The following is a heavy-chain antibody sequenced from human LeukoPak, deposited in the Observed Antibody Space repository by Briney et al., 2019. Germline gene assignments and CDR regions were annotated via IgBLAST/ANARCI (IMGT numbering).Heavy chain of an antibody. Sequence: GGSLRLSCAASGFTFSSYWMSWVRQAPGKGLEWVANIKQDGSGKYYVDSVKGRFTISRDNAKNSLYLQMNSLRAEDTAVYYCARAGVRGVISYYYYYMDVWGKGITVTISS. D-gene: IGHD3-10*01. V-gene: IGHV3-7*01. CDR3: ARAGVRGVISYYYYYMDV. CDR2: IKQDGSGK. CDR1: GFTFSSYW. J-gene: IGHJ6*03.